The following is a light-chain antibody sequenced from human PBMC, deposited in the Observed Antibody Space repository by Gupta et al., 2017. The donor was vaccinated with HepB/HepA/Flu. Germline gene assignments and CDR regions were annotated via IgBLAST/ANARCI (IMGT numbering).Light chain of an antibody. Sequence: EIVMTQSPATLSISPGERATLSCRASKSVSSNLAWYQRKPGQAPRLLMYGGSTRATGIPDRFSGSGSGTEFTLTISSLQSEDLAVYYCQQYKDWPLTFGGGTKVEIK. CDR3: QQYKDWPLT. V-gene: IGKV3-15*01. J-gene: IGKJ4*01. CDR2: GGS. CDR1: KSVSSN.